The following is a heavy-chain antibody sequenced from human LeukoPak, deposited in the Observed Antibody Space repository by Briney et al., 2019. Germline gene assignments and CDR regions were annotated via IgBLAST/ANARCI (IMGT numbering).Heavy chain of an antibody. CDR3: AKDSWLQWLVPDRFGGGYYFDY. V-gene: IGHV3-23*01. D-gene: IGHD6-19*01. CDR2: ISGSGGSA. CDR1: GFTFSSYA. Sequence: GGSLRLSCAASGFTFSSYAMSWVRQAPGKGLEWVSAISGSGGSAYYADSVKGRFTISRDNSKNTLYLQMNSLRAEDTAVYYCAKDSWLQWLVPDRFGGGYYFDYWGQGTLVTVSS. J-gene: IGHJ4*02.